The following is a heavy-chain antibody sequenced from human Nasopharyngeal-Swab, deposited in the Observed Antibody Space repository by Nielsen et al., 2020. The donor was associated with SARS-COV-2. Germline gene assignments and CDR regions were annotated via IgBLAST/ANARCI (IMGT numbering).Heavy chain of an antibody. D-gene: IGHD6-19*01. CDR3: ASLAVADPFDY. V-gene: IGHV5-51*01. CDR1: GYSFTSYW. J-gene: IGHJ4*02. Sequence: GESLKISCKGSGYSFTSYWIAWVRQMPGKGVEWMGIIYPGDSDTKYSPSFQGQVTISADKSISTAYLQWTSLKASDTAMYYCASLAVADPFDYWGQGTLVTVSS. CDR2: IYPGDSDT.